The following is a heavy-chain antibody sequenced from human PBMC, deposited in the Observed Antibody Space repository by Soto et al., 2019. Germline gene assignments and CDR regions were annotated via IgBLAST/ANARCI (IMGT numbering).Heavy chain of an antibody. Sequence: QVQLVESGGGVVQPGTSLRLSCAASGFTFSTYGMHWVRQTPGKGLEWVAIIWYEGLNIYYADSVKGRFTISRDDSKNPVYLEMNSLRPGDTAVYYCARAGPYCGSDCYPWAFDIWGHGTVVTVSS. J-gene: IGHJ3*02. CDR2: IWYEGLNI. V-gene: IGHV3-33*01. CDR1: GFTFSTYG. D-gene: IGHD2-21*02. CDR3: ARAGPYCGSDCYPWAFDI.